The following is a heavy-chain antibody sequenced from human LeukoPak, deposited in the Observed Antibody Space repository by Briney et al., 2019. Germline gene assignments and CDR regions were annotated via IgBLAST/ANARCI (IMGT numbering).Heavy chain of an antibody. D-gene: IGHD2-21*02. Sequence: PSETLSLTCTVSGGSISSYYWTWIRQPPGKGLEWIGYIYYSGSTNYNPSLKSRVTISVDTSKNQFSLKLSSVTAADTAVYYCARSRAYCGGDCYSKVYYMDVWGKGTTVTISS. CDR3: ARSRAYCGGDCYSKVYYMDV. CDR2: IYYSGST. J-gene: IGHJ6*03. CDR1: GGSISSYY. V-gene: IGHV4-59*01.